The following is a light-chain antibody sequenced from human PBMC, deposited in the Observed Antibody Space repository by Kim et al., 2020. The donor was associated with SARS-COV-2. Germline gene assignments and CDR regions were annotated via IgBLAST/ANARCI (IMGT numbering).Light chain of an antibody. J-gene: IGLJ3*02. Sequence: SYELTQPPSVSVSPGQTASITCSGDKLGDKYACWYQQKPGQSPVVVIYQDSKRPSGIPERFSGSNSGNTATLTISGTQAMDEADYYCQAWDSSTAVFGRGTQLTVL. V-gene: IGLV3-1*01. CDR3: QAWDSSTAV. CDR2: QDS. CDR1: KLGDKY.